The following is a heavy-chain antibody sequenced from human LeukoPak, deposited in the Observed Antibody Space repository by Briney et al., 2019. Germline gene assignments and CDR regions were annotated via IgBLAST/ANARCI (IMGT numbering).Heavy chain of an antibody. J-gene: IGHJ6*02. D-gene: IGHD6-13*01. V-gene: IGHV1-8*01. CDR1: GYTFTSYD. CDR3: ARAVRPIPIAAAFPLDV. Sequence: VASVKVSCKASGYTFTSYDINWVRQATGQGLEWMGWMNPNSGNTGYAQKFQGRVTMTRNTSISTACMELSSLRSEDTAVYYCARAVRPIPIAAAFPLDVWGQGTTVTVSS. CDR2: MNPNSGNT.